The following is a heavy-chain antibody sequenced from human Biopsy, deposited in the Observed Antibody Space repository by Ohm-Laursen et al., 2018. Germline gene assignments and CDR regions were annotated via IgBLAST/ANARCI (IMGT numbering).Heavy chain of an antibody. CDR1: GYSFTSYY. D-gene: IGHD6-19*01. Sequence: ASVTVSCKASGYSFTSYYIHWVRQAPGQGLEWMGWISPKSGDTNYAHKFQGNITMTRDTSMSTAYMEMSRLRCDDTAVYYCALQSVAQMKNFDYWGQGTLVTISS. CDR3: ALQSVAQMKNFDY. CDR2: ISPKSGDT. J-gene: IGHJ4*02. V-gene: IGHV1-2*02.